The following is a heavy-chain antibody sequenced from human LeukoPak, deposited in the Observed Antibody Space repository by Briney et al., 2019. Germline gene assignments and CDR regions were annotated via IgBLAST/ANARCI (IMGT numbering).Heavy chain of an antibody. D-gene: IGHD1-1*01. Sequence: GGSLRLSCAVSGFTFSSYSMNWVRQAPGKGLEWVSYISSSSSTIYYADSVKGRFTISRDNAKNSLYLQMNSLRAEDTAVYYCVRGNPYNWSYWGQGTLVTVSS. J-gene: IGHJ4*02. V-gene: IGHV3-48*01. CDR1: GFTFSSYS. CDR3: VRGNPYNWSY. CDR2: ISSSSSTI.